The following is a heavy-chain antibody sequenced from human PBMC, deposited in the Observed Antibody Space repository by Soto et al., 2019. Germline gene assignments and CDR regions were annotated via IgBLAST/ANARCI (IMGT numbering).Heavy chain of an antibody. CDR2: INGDESRT. J-gene: IGHJ4*02. V-gene: IGHV3-74*01. D-gene: IGHD5-18*01. Sequence: EVHLVESGGGLVQPGGSLRLSCAASGFTFSSSWMHWVRQAPGKGLVWVSRINGDESRTNYADSVKGRFTISRGNAKNTLYLEMNSLRAEDTALYYCARGPTGWYGYDYWGQGTLVTVSS. CDR3: ARGPTGWYGYDY. CDR1: GFTFSSSW.